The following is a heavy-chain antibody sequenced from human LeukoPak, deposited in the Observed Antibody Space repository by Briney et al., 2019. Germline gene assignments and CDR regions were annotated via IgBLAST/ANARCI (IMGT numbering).Heavy chain of an antibody. CDR2: IYTSGST. Sequence: ETLSLTCTVSGGSISSYYWSWIRQPPGKGLEWIGYIYTSGSTNYNPSLKSRVTISVDTSENQFSLKLSSVTAADTAVYYCARHGPYSSSPSYFDYWGQGTLVTVSS. J-gene: IGHJ4*02. CDR3: ARHGPYSSSPSYFDY. V-gene: IGHV4-4*09. CDR1: GGSISSYY. D-gene: IGHD6-6*01.